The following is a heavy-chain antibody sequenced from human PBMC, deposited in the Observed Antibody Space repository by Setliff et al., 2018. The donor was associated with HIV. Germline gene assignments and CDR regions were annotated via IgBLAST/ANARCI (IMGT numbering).Heavy chain of an antibody. CDR3: ARTREAVMYYYYGMDV. CDR1: GYTFSTYA. V-gene: IGHV1-3*01. Sequence: VASVKVSCKASGYTFSTYAMHWVRQAPGQRLEWMGWISAGKGMTKYSKKFQGRVTLTRDTSASTAYMELSSLRSEDTAVYYCARTREAVMYYYYGMDVWGQGTTVTVSS. CDR2: ISAGKGMT. J-gene: IGHJ6*02. D-gene: IGHD3-16*01.